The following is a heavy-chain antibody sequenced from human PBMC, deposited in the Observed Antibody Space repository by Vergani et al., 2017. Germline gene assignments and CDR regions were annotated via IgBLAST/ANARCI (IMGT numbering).Heavy chain of an antibody. CDR3: ARCVWWSSPYGMDV. V-gene: IGHV3-7*04. CDR1: GFTFSSYW. J-gene: IGHJ6*02. Sequence: EVQLVESGGGLVQPGGSLRLSCVASGFTFSSYWMSWVRQAPGKGLEWVANIKQDGSEKYYVDSVKGRFTISRDNAKNSLYLQMNSLRAEDTAVYYCARCVWWSSPYGMDVWGQGTTVTVSS. D-gene: IGHD2-21*01. CDR2: IKQDGSEK.